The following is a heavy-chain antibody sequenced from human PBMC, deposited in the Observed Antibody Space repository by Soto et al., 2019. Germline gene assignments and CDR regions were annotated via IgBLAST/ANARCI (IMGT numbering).Heavy chain of an antibody. CDR3: ARDVSMDV. D-gene: IGHD3-16*02. CDR1: GFTFSIYR. Sequence: GGSLRLSCAASGFTFSIYRMYWVRQPPGKGLLWVSRINSDGSSTSNADSVKGRFTISRDNAKNTLYLQMNSLRAEDTAVYYCARDVSMDVWGQGTTVTVSS. J-gene: IGHJ6*02. CDR2: INSDGSST. V-gene: IGHV3-74*01.